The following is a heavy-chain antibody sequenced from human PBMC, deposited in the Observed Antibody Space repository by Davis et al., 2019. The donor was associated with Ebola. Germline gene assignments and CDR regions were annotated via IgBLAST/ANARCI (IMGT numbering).Heavy chain of an antibody. V-gene: IGHV3-48*04. CDR1: GFTFSSYS. Sequence: GESLKISCAASGFTFSSYSMNWVRQAPGKGLEWVSYISSSSSTIYYADSVKGRFTISRDNAKNSLYLQMNSLRAEDTAVYYCARERWLGDYYFDYWGQGTLVTVSS. CDR3: ARERWLGDYYFDY. CDR2: ISSSSSTI. D-gene: IGHD6-19*01. J-gene: IGHJ4*02.